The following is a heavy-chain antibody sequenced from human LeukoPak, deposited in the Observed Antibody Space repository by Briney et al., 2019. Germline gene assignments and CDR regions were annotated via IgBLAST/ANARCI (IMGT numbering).Heavy chain of an antibody. CDR3: ATGYSSGHLDY. J-gene: IGHJ4*02. V-gene: IGHV4-59*01. Sequence: PSETLSLTCAVSGGSISSYYWSWIRQPPGKGLEWIGYIYYSGSTNYNPSLKSRVTISVDTSKNQFSLKLSSVTAADTAVCYCATGYSSGHLDYWGQGTLVTVSS. D-gene: IGHD6-19*01. CDR2: IYYSGST. CDR1: GGSISSYY.